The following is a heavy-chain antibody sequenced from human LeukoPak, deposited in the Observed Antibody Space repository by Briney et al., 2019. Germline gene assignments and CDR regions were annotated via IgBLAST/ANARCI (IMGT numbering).Heavy chain of an antibody. V-gene: IGHV3-30*01. D-gene: IGHD5-18*01. Sequence: GRSLRLSCAASGCTFSSYAMHWVGQAPGKGLEWVAVISYDGSNKYYADSVKGRFTISRDNSKNTLYLQMNSLRAEDTAVYYCARDPRSTAIRIYYYMDVWGKGTTVTVSS. CDR1: GCTFSSYA. J-gene: IGHJ6*03. CDR2: ISYDGSNK. CDR3: ARDPRSTAIRIYYYMDV.